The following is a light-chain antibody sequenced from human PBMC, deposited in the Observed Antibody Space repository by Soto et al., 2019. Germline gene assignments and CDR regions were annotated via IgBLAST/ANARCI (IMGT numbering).Light chain of an antibody. V-gene: IGKV3D-20*02. CDR3: QQRSNWPWT. CDR1: QDIRSH. CDR2: DAS. Sequence: ENVLTQSPGTLSLSPGERVTLSCRASQDIRSHLAWYQHKPGQAPRLLIFDASSRATGIPDRFSASGSGTDFTLSISRLEPEDFAVYYCQQRSNWPWTFGQGTKVEIK. J-gene: IGKJ1*01.